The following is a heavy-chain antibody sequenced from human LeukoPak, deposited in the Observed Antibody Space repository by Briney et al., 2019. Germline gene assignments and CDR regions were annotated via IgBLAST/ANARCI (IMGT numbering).Heavy chain of an antibody. D-gene: IGHD3-3*01. V-gene: IGHV4-34*01. CDR3: ARVPRILRSKPPKYYFDY. Sequence: PSETLSLTCAVYGGSFSGYNWNWIRQPPGKGLEWIGEINHSGSTNYNPSLKSRVTISVDTSKNQFSLKLSSVTAADTAVYYCARVPRILRSKPPKYYFDYWGQGTLVTVSS. J-gene: IGHJ4*02. CDR2: INHSGST. CDR1: GGSFSGYN.